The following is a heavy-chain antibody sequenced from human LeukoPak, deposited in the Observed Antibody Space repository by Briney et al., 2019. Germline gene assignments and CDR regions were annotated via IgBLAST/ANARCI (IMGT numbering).Heavy chain of an antibody. Sequence: GESLKISCKGSGYSFTTYWIGWVRQMPGTGLESMGITYPGDSDTKYSPSFQGQVTISADRSISTAYLQWSSLKASDTAMYYCASGAGIAAPGTYDAFDIWGQGTMVTVSS. CDR3: ASGAGIAAPGTYDAFDI. CDR2: TYPGDSDT. J-gene: IGHJ3*02. CDR1: GYSFTTYW. V-gene: IGHV5-51*01. D-gene: IGHD6-13*01.